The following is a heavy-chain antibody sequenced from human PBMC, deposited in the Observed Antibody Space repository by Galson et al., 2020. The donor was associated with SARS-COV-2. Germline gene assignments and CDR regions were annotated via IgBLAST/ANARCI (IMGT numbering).Heavy chain of an antibody. CDR3: GTGRGQSNAGDI. Sequence: ESLKISCTASAFTFSNAWMSWVRQAPGKGLEWVGRVKGKIDGETTDYAAPVKGRSTISRDDSKNIVYQQMNSLKTEDTAVYYCGTGRGQSNAGDIWGEGTMVIVSS. CDR1: AFTFSNAW. J-gene: IGHJ3*02. V-gene: IGHV3-15*01. CDR2: VKGKIDGETT. D-gene: IGHD3-10*01.